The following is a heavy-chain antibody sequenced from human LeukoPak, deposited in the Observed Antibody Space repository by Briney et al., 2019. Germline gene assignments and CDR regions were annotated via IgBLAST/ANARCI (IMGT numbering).Heavy chain of an antibody. D-gene: IGHD2-2*01. CDR2: IYYSGST. J-gene: IGHJ4*02. CDR1: GGSISSYY. Sequence: SETLSLTCTVSGGSISSYYWSWIRQAPGKGLEWIGYIYYSGSTNYNPSLKSRVTISVDTSKNQFSLKLSSVTAADTAMYYCAGVYCSSTSCPDYWGQGTLVTVSS. CDR3: AGVYCSSTSCPDY. V-gene: IGHV4-59*08.